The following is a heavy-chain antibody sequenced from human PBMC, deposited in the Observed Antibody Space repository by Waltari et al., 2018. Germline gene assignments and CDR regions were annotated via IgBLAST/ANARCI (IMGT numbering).Heavy chain of an antibody. CDR1: GFTFSRYN. CDR2: ISSASGII. D-gene: IGHD1-26*01. V-gene: IGHV3-21*01. CDR3: TRENRGSYGADY. Sequence: EVQLVESGGGLVQPGGSLRLSCAASGFTFSRYNMNWVRQAPGKGLEWVSSISSASGIIYYAESVKGRFTISRDNAENSLYLQMNSLRAEDTAMYYCTRENRGSYGADYWGQGTLVTVSS. J-gene: IGHJ4*02.